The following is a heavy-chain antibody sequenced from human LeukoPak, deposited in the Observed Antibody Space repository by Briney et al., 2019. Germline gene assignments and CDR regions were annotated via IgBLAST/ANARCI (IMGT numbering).Heavy chain of an antibody. CDR2: ISGSSGYI. CDR1: GFTFSSYT. Sequence: GGSLRLSCATSGFTFSSYTMNWVRQAPGKGLEWVSSISGSSGYIYYADSVKGRFTISRDNSKNTLYLQMNSLRAEDTAVYYCARDPLAAAGVEYFQHWGQGTLVTVSS. CDR3: ARDPLAAAGVEYFQH. D-gene: IGHD6-13*01. V-gene: IGHV3-21*01. J-gene: IGHJ1*01.